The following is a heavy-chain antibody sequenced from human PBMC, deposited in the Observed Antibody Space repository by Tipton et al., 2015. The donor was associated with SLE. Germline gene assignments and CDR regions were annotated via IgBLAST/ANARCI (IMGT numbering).Heavy chain of an antibody. V-gene: IGHV3-23*01. CDR1: GFTFSIYD. CDR3: VAGSGYALGDY. Sequence: GSLRLSCAASGFTFSIYDMTWVRQAPGKGLEWVSSLSGSHGTTFYADSVKGRFTISRDNSKNTLYLQIDSLRGEDTAIYYCVAGSGYALGDYWGQGTLVTVSS. D-gene: IGHD3-22*01. J-gene: IGHJ4*02. CDR2: LSGSHGTT.